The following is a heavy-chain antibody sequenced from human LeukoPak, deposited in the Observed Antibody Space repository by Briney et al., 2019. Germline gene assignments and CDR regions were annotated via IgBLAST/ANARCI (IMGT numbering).Heavy chain of an antibody. V-gene: IGHV3-30*03. D-gene: IGHD3-22*01. CDR2: ISYDGSNK. Sequence: GRSLRLSCAASGFTFSSYGMHWVRQAPGKGLEWVAVISYDGSNKYYADSVKGRFTISRDNSKNTLYLQMNSLKTEDTAVYYCTTDGDYYDSSINFDYWGQGTLVTVSS. CDR3: TTDGDYYDSSINFDY. J-gene: IGHJ4*02. CDR1: GFTFSSYG.